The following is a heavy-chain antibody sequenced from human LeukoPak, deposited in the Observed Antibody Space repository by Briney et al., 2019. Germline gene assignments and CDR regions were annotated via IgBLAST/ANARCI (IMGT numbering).Heavy chain of an antibody. CDR1: GYTLTELS. CDR3: ATTLLGYYDSSGYYFDY. V-gene: IGHV1-24*01. J-gene: IGHJ4*02. Sequence: ASVKVSCKVSGYTLTELSMHWVRQAPGKGLEWMGGFDPEDGETIYAQKFQGRVTMTEDTSTDTAYMELSSLRSEDTAVYYCATTLLGYYDSSGYYFDYWGQGTLVTVSS. D-gene: IGHD3-22*01. CDR2: FDPEDGET.